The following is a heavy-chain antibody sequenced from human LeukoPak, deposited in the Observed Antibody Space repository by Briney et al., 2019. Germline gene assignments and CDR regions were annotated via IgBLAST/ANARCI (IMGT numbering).Heavy chain of an antibody. CDR3: ARGITMVRGVRMAPDY. D-gene: IGHD3-10*01. J-gene: IGHJ4*02. CDR2: ISYDGSNK. Sequence: GGSLRLSCAASGFTVSSYAMHWVRQAPGKGLEWVAVISYDGSNKYYADSVKGRFTISRDNSKNTLYLQMNSLRAEDTAVYYCARGITMVRGVRMAPDYWGQGTLVTVSS. CDR1: GFTVSSYA. V-gene: IGHV3-30-3*01.